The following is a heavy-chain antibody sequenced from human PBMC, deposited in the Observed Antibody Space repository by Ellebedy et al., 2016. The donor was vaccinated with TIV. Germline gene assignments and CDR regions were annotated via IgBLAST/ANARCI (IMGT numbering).Heavy chain of an antibody. J-gene: IGHJ4*02. Sequence: AASVKVSCKASGYTFTSYYMHWVRQAPGQGLEWMGIINPSGGSTSYAQKLQGRVTMTRETSTSTVYMELSSLRSEDTAVYYCARDRGGYSGYSGTIDYWGQGTLVTVSS. CDR2: INPSGGST. V-gene: IGHV1-46*04. D-gene: IGHD5-12*01. CDR1: GYTFTSYY. CDR3: ARDRGGYSGYSGTIDY.